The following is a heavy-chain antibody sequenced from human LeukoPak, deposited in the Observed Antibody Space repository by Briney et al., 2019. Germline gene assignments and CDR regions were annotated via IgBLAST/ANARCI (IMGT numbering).Heavy chain of an antibody. Sequence: GASAKVSCKASGYTFTSYGISWVRQAPGQGLEWMGWISAYNGNTNYAQKLQGRVTITTGEFTSTAYMELSSLRSEDTAVYYCAREACSGGSCYSDYWGQGTLVTVSS. CDR2: ISAYNGNT. CDR1: GYTFTSYG. V-gene: IGHV1-18*01. CDR3: AREACSGGSCYSDY. J-gene: IGHJ4*02. D-gene: IGHD2-15*01.